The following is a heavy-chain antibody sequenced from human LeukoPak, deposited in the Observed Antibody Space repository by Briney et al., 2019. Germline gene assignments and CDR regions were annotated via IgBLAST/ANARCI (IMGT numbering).Heavy chain of an antibody. D-gene: IGHD5-18*01. J-gene: IGHJ4*02. CDR1: GGSISSYY. CDR3: ARGGYSYGSQVVFDY. Sequence: PSETLSLTCTVSGGSISSYYWSWIRQPPGKGLEWIGYIYYSGSTTYNPSLTSRVTISVDTSKNQFSLRLSSVTAADTAVYYCARGGYSYGSQVVFDYWGQGTLVTVSS. V-gene: IGHV4-59*01. CDR2: IYYSGST.